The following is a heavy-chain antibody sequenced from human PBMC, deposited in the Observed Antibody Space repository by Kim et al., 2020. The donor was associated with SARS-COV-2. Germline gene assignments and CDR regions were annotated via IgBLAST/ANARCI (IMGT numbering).Heavy chain of an antibody. D-gene: IGHD3-22*01. CDR1: GGTFSSYA. CDR3: ARGGSDSSGYYSDY. Sequence: SVKVSCKASGGTFSSYAISWVRQAPGQGLEWMGGIIPIFGTANYAQKFQGRVTITADESTSTAYMELSSLRSEDTAVYYCARGGSDSSGYYSDYWGQGTLVTVSS. V-gene: IGHV1-69*13. J-gene: IGHJ4*02. CDR2: IIPIFGTA.